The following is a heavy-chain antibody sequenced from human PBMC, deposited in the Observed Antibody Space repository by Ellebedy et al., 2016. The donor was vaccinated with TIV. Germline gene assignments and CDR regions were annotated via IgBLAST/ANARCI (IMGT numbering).Heavy chain of an antibody. J-gene: IGHJ4*02. Sequence: ASVKVSXXASGGIFSTYGINWVRQAPGQGLEWMGGITPIFGRANYAQKFQGRVIITADESTTTAYMELSSLRFEDTAVYYCARGWTVDGSPDPSFFWGQGTLVTVSS. V-gene: IGHV1-69*13. CDR3: ARGWTVDGSPDPSFF. D-gene: IGHD6-19*01. CDR1: GGIFSTYG. CDR2: ITPIFGRA.